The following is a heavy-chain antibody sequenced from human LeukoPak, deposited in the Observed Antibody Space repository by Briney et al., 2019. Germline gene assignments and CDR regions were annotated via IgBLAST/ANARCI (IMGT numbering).Heavy chain of an antibody. J-gene: IGHJ6*04. CDR2: ISGSGGST. CDR1: GFTFSSYA. CDR3: AKPPGVVTGCV. Sequence: PVRSLSLSCAASGFTFSSYAMSSVRPAPGKGLEWVSAISGSGGSTYYADSVKGRFTISRDKAKNTLYLQMNSLRAEDTAVYDCAKPPGVVTGCVWGKGTTVTVSS. D-gene: IGHD4-23*01. V-gene: IGHV3-23*01.